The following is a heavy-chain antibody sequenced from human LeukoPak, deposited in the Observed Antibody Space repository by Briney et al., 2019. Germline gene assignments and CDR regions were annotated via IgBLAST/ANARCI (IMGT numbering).Heavy chain of an antibody. D-gene: IGHD3-10*01. CDR2: IIPAVGTA. CDR1: GDTFSSHA. CDR3: ARKRHYYGSGSYSYYYYGMDV. V-gene: IGHV1-69*13. Sequence: SVKVSCKASGDTFSSHAISWVRQAPGRGLEWMGGIIPAVGTANYAQKFQGRVTISADESTSTAFMELSSLRSEDTAVYYCARKRHYYGSGSYSYYYYGMDVWGQGTTVTVSS. J-gene: IGHJ6*02.